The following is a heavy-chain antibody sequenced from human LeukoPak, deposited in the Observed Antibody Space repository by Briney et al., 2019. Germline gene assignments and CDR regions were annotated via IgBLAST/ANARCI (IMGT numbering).Heavy chain of an antibody. J-gene: IGHJ6*02. D-gene: IGHD1-26*01. V-gene: IGHV3-9*01. CDR3: AKDISVGELLNPPYYYYGMDV. CDR1: GFTFDDYA. CDR2: ISWNSGSI. Sequence: SGRSLRLSCAASGFTFDDYAMHWVRQAPGKGLEWVSGISWNSGSIGYADSVKGPFTISRDNAKNSLYLQMNSLRAEDTALYYCAKDISVGELLNPPYYYYGMDVWGQGTTVTVSS.